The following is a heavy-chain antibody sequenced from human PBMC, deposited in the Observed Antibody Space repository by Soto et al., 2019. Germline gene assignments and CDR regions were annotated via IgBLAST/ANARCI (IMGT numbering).Heavy chain of an antibody. CDR1: GFTSTDYA. CDR2: IFWNSDRI. J-gene: IGHJ4*02. Sequence: EVQLVESGGGLVQPGRSLRLSCAASGFTSTDYAMHWIRQVPGKGLEWVSGIFWNSDRIDYAGSVKGRFTISRDNAKNSLYLQMSSLGPEDSALYYCLKESSPGGFDHWGQGTLVTVSS. V-gene: IGHV3-9*02. D-gene: IGHD3-10*01. CDR3: LKESSPGGFDH.